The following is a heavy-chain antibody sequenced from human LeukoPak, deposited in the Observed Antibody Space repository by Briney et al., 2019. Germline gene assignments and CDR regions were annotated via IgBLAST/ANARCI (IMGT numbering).Heavy chain of an antibody. CDR2: ISGSGGST. CDR3: ARSVGVAGPYYFDY. V-gene: IGHV3-23*01. J-gene: IGHJ4*02. Sequence: GGSLRLSCAASGFTFSSYAMSWVRQAPGKGLEWVSAISGSGGSTYYADSVKGRFTISRDNSKSTLYLQMNSLRAEDTAVYYCARSVGVAGPYYFDYWGQGTLVTVSS. D-gene: IGHD6-19*01. CDR1: GFTFSSYA.